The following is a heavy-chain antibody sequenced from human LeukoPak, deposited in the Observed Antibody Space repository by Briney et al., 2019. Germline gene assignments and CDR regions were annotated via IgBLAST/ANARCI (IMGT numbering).Heavy chain of an antibody. V-gene: IGHV1-24*01. CDR1: GYTLTELS. CDR3: ATVYYYDSSGYHQFDY. J-gene: IGHJ4*02. CDR2: YDPEDGET. Sequence: ASVKVCCKVSGYTLTELSMHWVRQAPGKGLEWMGGYDPEDGETIYAQKFQGRVTMTEDTSTDTAYMELSSLRSEDTAVYYCATVYYYDSSGYHQFDYWGQGTLVTVSS. D-gene: IGHD3-22*01.